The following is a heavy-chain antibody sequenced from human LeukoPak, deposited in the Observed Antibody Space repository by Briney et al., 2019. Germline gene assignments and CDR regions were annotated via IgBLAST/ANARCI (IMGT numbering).Heavy chain of an antibody. CDR3: AREGTWYYGSGSYSEYYYYGMDV. CDR1: GFTLSSYE. CDR2: INSRGSTK. V-gene: IGHV3-48*03. Sequence: GGSLRLSCAASGFTLSSYEMNSVRQTPGKGLGWVSYINSRGSTKYYAVSVKGRFTISRDNAKNSLYLQMNSPRAEDTADYYCAREGTWYYGSGSYSEYYYYGMDVWGQGTTVTVSS. D-gene: IGHD3-10*01. J-gene: IGHJ6*02.